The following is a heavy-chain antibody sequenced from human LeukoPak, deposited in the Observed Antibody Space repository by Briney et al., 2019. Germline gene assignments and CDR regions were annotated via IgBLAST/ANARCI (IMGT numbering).Heavy chain of an antibody. CDR3: AKDISGYDRDPDY. Sequence: AGTLRLSSAASGFTFSGFGMHWVPQAPGQGLEWVAFIRYDGSNKYYADSVKGRFTISRDNSKNTLYLQMNSLRAEDTAVYYCAKDISGYDRDPDYWGQGTLVTVSS. J-gene: IGHJ4*02. D-gene: IGHD5-12*01. CDR2: IRYDGSNK. V-gene: IGHV3-30*02. CDR1: GFTFSGFG.